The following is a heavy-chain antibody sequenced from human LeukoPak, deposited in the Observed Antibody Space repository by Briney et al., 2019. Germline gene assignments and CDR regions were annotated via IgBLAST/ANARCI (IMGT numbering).Heavy chain of an antibody. Sequence: ASLKVSCKASGYTFTGYYLHWVRQAPGQGLEWMGWINPNSGGTNYAQKFQGRVTMTRDTSISTAYMELSRLRSDDTAVYYCARVVGCSGGSCYYYYGMDVWGQGTTVTVSS. V-gene: IGHV1-2*02. J-gene: IGHJ6*02. CDR3: ARVVGCSGGSCYYYYGMDV. D-gene: IGHD2-15*01. CDR2: INPNSGGT. CDR1: GYTFTGYY.